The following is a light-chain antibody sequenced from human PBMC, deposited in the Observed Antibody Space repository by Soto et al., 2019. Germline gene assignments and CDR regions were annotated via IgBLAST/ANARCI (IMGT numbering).Light chain of an antibody. CDR2: RNS. J-gene: IGLJ2*01. Sequence: QSVLTQPPSASGTPGQRGTISCSGSSSNIGSNYVYWYQQLPGTVPQLLIYRNSERPSGVPDRFSGSKSGTSASLAISGLRSEDEADYYCAAWDDSLSGVVFGGGTKPTVL. V-gene: IGLV1-47*01. CDR3: AAWDDSLSGVV. CDR1: SSNIGSNY.